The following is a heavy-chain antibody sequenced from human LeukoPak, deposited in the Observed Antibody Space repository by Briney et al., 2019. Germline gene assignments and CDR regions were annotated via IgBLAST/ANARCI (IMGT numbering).Heavy chain of an antibody. J-gene: IGHJ4*02. CDR1: RFTFSNAW. CDR2: IKSKTDGGTT. V-gene: IGHV3-15*01. CDR3: TTGGTVTFDY. Sequence: RSGGSLILSCAASRFTFSNAWMSWVRQAPGKGLEWVGRIKSKTDGGTTDYAAPVKGRFTISRDDSKNTLYLQMNSLKAEDTAVYYCTTGGTVTFDYWGQGTLVTVSS. D-gene: IGHD4-17*01.